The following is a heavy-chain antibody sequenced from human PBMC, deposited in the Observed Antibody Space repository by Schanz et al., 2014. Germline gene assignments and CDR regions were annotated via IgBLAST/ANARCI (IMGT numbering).Heavy chain of an antibody. D-gene: IGHD2-2*02. J-gene: IGHJ2*01. V-gene: IGHV1-2*06. CDR3: ARGRYCSSTSCYNRNWYFDL. Sequence: QVHLVQSGSEVKKPGASVKVSCKPSGYTFSGYYIHWVRQAPGQGLEWMGRINPNSGSTNSVQKFQGRVTMTWDMSISTAYLELSRLESDDTALYYCARGRYCSSTSCYNRNWYFDLWGRGTLVTVSS. CDR2: INPNSGST. CDR1: GYTFSGYY.